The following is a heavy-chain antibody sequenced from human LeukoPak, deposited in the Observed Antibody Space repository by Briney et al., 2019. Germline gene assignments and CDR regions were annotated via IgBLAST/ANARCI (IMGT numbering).Heavy chain of an antibody. Sequence: PGGSLRLSCAASGFTFSSYGMHWVRQAPGKGLEWVAFIRYDGSNKYYADSVKGRFTISRDNSKNTLYLQMNSLRAEDTAVYYCAKGLGPLVRGVVPRTYYMDVWGRGTTVTVSS. CDR3: AKGLGPLVRGVVPRTYYMDV. CDR1: GFTFSSYG. V-gene: IGHV3-30*02. D-gene: IGHD3-10*01. CDR2: IRYDGSNK. J-gene: IGHJ6*03.